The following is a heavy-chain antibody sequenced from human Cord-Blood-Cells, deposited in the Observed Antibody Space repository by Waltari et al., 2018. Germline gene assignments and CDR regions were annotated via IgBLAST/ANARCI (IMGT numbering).Heavy chain of an antibody. CDR2: IYYSGST. CDR3: AKANWGFYFDY. Sequence: QLQLQESGPGLVKPSETLSLTCTVSGGSISSSSYYWGWIRQPPGKGLEWIGSIYYSGSTYYNPSLKSRVTISVDTSENQFSLKLSSVTAADTAVYYCAKANWGFYFDYWGQGTLVTVSS. V-gene: IGHV4-39*01. D-gene: IGHD7-27*01. J-gene: IGHJ4*02. CDR1: GGSISSSSYY.